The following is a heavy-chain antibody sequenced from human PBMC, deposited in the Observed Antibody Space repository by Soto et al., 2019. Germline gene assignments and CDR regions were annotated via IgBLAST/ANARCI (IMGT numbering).Heavy chain of an antibody. J-gene: IGHJ6*02. CDR1: GGSISSYY. Sequence: SETLSLTCTVSGGSISSYYWSWIRQPPGKGLEWIGYIYYSGSTNYNPSLKSRVTISVDTSKNQFSLKLSSVTAADTAVYYCARHCEEILWFGESKCYYYGMDVWGQGTTVTVSS. V-gene: IGHV4-59*08. CDR3: ARHCEEILWFGESKCYYYGMDV. D-gene: IGHD3-10*01. CDR2: IYYSGST.